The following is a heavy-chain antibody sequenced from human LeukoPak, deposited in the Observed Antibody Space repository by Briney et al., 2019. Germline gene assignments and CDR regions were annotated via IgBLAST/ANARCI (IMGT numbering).Heavy chain of an antibody. CDR3: ARDAYSSGWYRGRFYGMDV. D-gene: IGHD6-19*01. CDR2: IYYSGST. J-gene: IGHJ6*02. Sequence: SETLSLTCTVSGGSISSYYWSWIRQPPGKGLEWIGYIYYSGSTNYNPSLKSRVTISVDTSKNQFSLKLSSVTAADTAVYYCARDAYSSGWYRGRFYGMDVWGQGTTVTVSS. V-gene: IGHV4-59*01. CDR1: GGSISSYY.